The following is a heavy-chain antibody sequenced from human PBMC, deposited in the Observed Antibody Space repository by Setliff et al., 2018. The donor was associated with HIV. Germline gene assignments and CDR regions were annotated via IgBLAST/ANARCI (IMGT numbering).Heavy chain of an antibody. CDR1: GGSFSDYY. Sequence: SETLSLTCTVSGGSFSDYYWSWIRQPPGKGLEWIGEINHSGTTNSNPSLRSRVSMSVNNSKDQFSLKLSSVTAADTAVYYCAQHVRSDYYSDSSGYRAEFFNHWSQGTLVTVSS. CDR2: INHSGTT. V-gene: IGHV4-34*01. D-gene: IGHD3-22*01. J-gene: IGHJ1*01. CDR3: AQHVRSDYYSDSSGYRAEFFNH.